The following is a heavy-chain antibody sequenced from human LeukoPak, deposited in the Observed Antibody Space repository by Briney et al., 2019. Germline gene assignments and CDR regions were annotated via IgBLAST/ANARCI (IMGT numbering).Heavy chain of an antibody. CDR1: GGSISSSSYY. Sequence: SETLSLTCTVSGGSISSSSYYWGWIRQPPGKGLEWIGSSYYSGSTYYNPSLKSRVTISVDTSKNQFSLKLSSVTAADTAVYYCARESRMIVENDAFDIWGQGTMVTVSS. D-gene: IGHD3-22*01. CDR3: ARESRMIVENDAFDI. J-gene: IGHJ3*02. CDR2: SYYSGST. V-gene: IGHV4-39*02.